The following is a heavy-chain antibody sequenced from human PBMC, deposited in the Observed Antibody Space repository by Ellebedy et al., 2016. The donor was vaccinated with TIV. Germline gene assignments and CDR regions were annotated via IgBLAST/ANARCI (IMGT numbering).Heavy chain of an antibody. D-gene: IGHD6-13*01. CDR2: IIPIFGTA. V-gene: IGHV1-69*13. J-gene: IGHJ6*02. CDR1: GGTFSSYA. CDR3: ARSPHYSSSWYRYCYYYGMDV. Sequence: SVKVSXXASGGTFSSYAISWVRQAPGQGLEWMGGIIPIFGTANYAQKFQGRVTITADESTSTAYMELSSLRSEDTAVYYCARSPHYSSSWYRYCYYYGMDVWGQGTTVTVSS.